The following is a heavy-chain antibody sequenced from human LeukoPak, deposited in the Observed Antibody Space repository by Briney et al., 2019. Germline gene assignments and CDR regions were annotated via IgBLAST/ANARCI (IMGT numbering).Heavy chain of an antibody. CDR3: ARDRSNYPHGSYYYYYYMDV. Sequence: PGGSLRLSCAASGFTVSSNYMSWVRQAPGKGLEWVSFIYSGGSTYYADSVKGRFTISRVDAKNSLYLQMNSLRAEDTAVYYCARDRSNYPHGSYYYYYYMDVWGKGTTVIVSS. D-gene: IGHD4-11*01. CDR2: IYSGGST. V-gene: IGHV3-66*01. CDR1: GFTVSSNY. J-gene: IGHJ6*03.